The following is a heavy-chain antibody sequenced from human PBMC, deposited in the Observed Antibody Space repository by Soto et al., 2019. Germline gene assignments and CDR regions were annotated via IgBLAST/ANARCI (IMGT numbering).Heavy chain of an antibody. Sequence: QVQLVQSGAEVKKPGSSVKVSCKASGGTFSSYAISWVRQAPGQGLEWMGGIIPIFGTANYAQKFQGRVTITACETTSAAYMKRSSVRSEDTAVYYCAGGRRTTVGFDYSGQGTLGTVSS. CDR1: GGTFSSYA. CDR2: IIPIFGTA. CDR3: AGGRRTTVGFDY. D-gene: IGHD3-16*01. J-gene: IGHJ4*02. V-gene: IGHV1-69*12.